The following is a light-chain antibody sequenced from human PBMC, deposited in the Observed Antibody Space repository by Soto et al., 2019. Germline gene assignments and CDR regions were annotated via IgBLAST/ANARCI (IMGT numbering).Light chain of an antibody. J-gene: IGKJ2*01. CDR3: QQYGSSPPFT. Sequence: EIVLTQSPGTLSLSPGERATLSCRASQSVTSSSLAWYQQKPGQAPRLLIYGASSRATGIPDRFSASGSGTDFTLTISRLEPEDFAVYFCQQYGSSPPFTFGQGTKVEI. CDR2: GAS. CDR1: QSVTSSS. V-gene: IGKV3-20*01.